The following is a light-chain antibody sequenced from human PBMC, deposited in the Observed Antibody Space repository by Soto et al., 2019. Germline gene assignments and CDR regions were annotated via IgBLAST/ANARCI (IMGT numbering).Light chain of an antibody. J-gene: IGKJ4*02. CDR3: QQYGNSIT. CDR2: GAS. V-gene: IGKV3-20*01. CDR1: QSFGGSF. Sequence: EVVVTQSPGTLSLSPGERATLSCRASQSFGGSFLAWYQQKPGQTPRLLIYGASTRAAGIPDRFSGRGSGTDFTLVISRLDPEDFAVYYCQQYGNSITFGGGTKVEI.